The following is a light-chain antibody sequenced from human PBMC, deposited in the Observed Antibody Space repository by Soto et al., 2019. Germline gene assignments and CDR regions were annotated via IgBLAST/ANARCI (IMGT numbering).Light chain of an antibody. Sequence: EIVLTQSPATLSLSPGERATLSCRASQSVRSYLAWYQQKPGQAPRLLIHDASSRATGIPARFSGSGSGTDVTLTISSLVPEDFVVYYCQQRSNWPSSTFGQGTRLEIK. CDR3: QQRSNWPSST. J-gene: IGKJ5*01. CDR1: QSVRSY. CDR2: DAS. V-gene: IGKV3-11*01.